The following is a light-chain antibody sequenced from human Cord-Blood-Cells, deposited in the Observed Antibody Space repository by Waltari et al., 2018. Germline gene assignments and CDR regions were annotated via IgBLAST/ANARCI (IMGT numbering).Light chain of an antibody. CDR1: SSDAGGYNY. V-gene: IGLV2-14*01. J-gene: IGLJ3*02. Sequence: QSALTQPASVSVSPGQSITISCTGTSSDAGGYNYVSWYQQHPGKAPKLMIYDVRKRPSGVSNRFSGSKSGNTASLTISGLQAEDEADYYCSSYTSSSTWVFGGGTKLTVL. CDR2: DVR. CDR3: SSYTSSSTWV.